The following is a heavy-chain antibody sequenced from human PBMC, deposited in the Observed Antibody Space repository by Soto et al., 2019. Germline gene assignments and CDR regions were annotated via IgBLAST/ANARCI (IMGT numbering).Heavy chain of an antibody. Sequence: QVQLVQSGAEVKKPGASVKVSCKASGYTFTSYGISWVRQAPGQGLEWMGWISAYNGNTNYAQKLQGRVTMTTDTSTSTAYMELRILRSDDTAVYYCARDDQDYYDSSGYLYGMDVWGQGTTVTVSS. V-gene: IGHV1-18*01. J-gene: IGHJ6*02. CDR2: ISAYNGNT. CDR3: ARDDQDYYDSSGYLYGMDV. CDR1: GYTFTSYG. D-gene: IGHD3-22*01.